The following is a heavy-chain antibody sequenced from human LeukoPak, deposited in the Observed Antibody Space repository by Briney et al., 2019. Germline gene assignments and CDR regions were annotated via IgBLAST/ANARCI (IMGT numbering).Heavy chain of an antibody. Sequence: GGSLRLSCAASGFTFSSYSMIWVRQAPGKGLEWVSSISSSSSYIYYADSVKGRFTISRDNAKNTLYLQMNSLRAEDTAVYYCARARIRGGFDPWGQGTLVTVSS. CDR1: GFTFSSYS. CDR3: ARARIRGGFDP. V-gene: IGHV3-21*01. J-gene: IGHJ5*02. CDR2: ISSSSSYI. D-gene: IGHD5-18*01.